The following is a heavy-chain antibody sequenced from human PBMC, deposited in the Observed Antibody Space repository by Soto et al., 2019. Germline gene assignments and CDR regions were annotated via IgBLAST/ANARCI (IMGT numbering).Heavy chain of an antibody. Sequence: QVQLVQSGGEVKKPGASVKLSCTASGYTFTSYGIIWVRQAPGQGLEWMGWISAYNGKTNYAQKVQGRVTMTTDTSTRTAYMDLRSLRSDDTAVYYCARGGDVNYYHGMDVWGQGTTVTVSS. CDR2: ISAYNGKT. D-gene: IGHD5-12*01. V-gene: IGHV1-18*01. CDR1: GYTFTSYG. J-gene: IGHJ6*02. CDR3: ARGGDVNYYHGMDV.